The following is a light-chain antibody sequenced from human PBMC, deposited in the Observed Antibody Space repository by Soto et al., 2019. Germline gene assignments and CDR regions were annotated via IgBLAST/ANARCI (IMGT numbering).Light chain of an antibody. CDR2: GAT. Sequence: ENVFAPAPGTPSLSPGEKATPSCRARQTVSASYLAWYQQKPGQAPRLLIYGATNRIIGIPDRFSGSVSGTDFTLTISRLEPEDFAVYYCQLYGVSSPRITFGQGTRLEIK. V-gene: IGKV3-20*01. CDR1: QTVSASY. J-gene: IGKJ5*01. CDR3: QLYGVSSPRIT.